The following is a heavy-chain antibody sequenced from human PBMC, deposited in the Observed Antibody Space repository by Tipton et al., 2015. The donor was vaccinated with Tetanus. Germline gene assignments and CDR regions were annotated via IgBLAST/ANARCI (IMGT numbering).Heavy chain of an antibody. D-gene: IGHD1-26*01. J-gene: IGHJ4*02. CDR2: IYYSGST. V-gene: IGHV4-31*03. CDR3: ARGGSYHTPPGY. Sequence: TLSLTCTVSGGSISTGGYSWRWIRQPPGKGLEWIGYIYYSGSTYYNPSLKSRVTISVDTSKNQFSLKLSSVTAADTAVYYCARGGSYHTPPGYWGQGTLVTVSS. CDR1: GGSISTGGYS.